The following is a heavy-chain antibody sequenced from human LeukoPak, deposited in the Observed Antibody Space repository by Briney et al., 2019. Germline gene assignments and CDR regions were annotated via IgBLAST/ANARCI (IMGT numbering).Heavy chain of an antibody. Sequence: GGSLRLSCAGSGFTFSQAWMSWVRQASGKGLEWVGRIRSKANSYATAYAASVKGRFTISRDDSKNTAYLQMNSLKTEDTAVYYCTRHGNYYDSSGIDYWGQGTLVTVSS. J-gene: IGHJ4*02. D-gene: IGHD3-22*01. V-gene: IGHV3-73*01. CDR3: TRHGNYYDSSGIDY. CDR1: GFTFSQAW. CDR2: IRSKANSYAT.